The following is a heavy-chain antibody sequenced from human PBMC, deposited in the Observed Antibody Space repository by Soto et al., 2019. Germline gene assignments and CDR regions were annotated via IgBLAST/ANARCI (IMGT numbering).Heavy chain of an antibody. CDR3: AREWFGELSDYYGMDV. Sequence: GASVKVSCKASGYTFTSYGISWVRQAPGQGLEWMGRISAYNGNTNYAQKLQGRVTMTTDTSTSTAYMELRSLRSDDTAVYYCAREWFGELSDYYGMDVWGQGTTVTVSS. D-gene: IGHD3-10*01. CDR1: GYTFTSYG. J-gene: IGHJ6*02. V-gene: IGHV1-18*01. CDR2: ISAYNGNT.